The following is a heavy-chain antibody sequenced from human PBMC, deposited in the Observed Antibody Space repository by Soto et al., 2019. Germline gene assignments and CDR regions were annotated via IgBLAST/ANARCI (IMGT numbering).Heavy chain of an antibody. J-gene: IGHJ4*02. CDR1: RFSFSRYE. D-gene: IGHD2-8*01. V-gene: IGHV3-23*01. CDR2: VSLTGDRT. CDR3: ARGGGYCTPTSCAIDS. Sequence: GGSLRLSCVASRFSFSRYEMSWVRQAAGKGLEWVSRVSLTGDRTNYAGSVKGRFTVSRDNFKNTLYLEMDSLRPEDTAIYYCARGGGYCTPTSCAIDSWGRGTPVTVSS.